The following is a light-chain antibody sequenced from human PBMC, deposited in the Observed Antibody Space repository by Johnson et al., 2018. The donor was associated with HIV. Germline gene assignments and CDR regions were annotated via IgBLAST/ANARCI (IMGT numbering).Light chain of an antibody. CDR1: SSNIGNNY. CDR3: GTWDSSLSAPYV. V-gene: IGLV1-51*02. J-gene: IGLJ1*01. Sequence: QAVLTQPPSVSAAPGQKVTISCSGSSSNIGNNYISWFQHLPGSAPKLLIYEINKRPSGIPDRFSGSKSGTSATLGITGLPTGDEADYYCGTWDSSLSAPYVFGTGTKVTVL. CDR2: EIN.